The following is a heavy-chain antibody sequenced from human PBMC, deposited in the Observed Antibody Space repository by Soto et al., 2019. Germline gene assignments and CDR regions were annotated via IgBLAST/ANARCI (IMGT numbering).Heavy chain of an antibody. V-gene: IGHV3-23*01. CDR2: ISASGIRK. J-gene: IGHJ5*02. D-gene: IGHD3-3*01. CDR3: AKDRVSDFWSGYYNWFDP. Sequence: GGSLRLSCAASGFSFSDYAMSWVRQAPGKGLEWISDISASGIRKYYADSVKGRFTITRDNSKKTLHLQMASLRAEDTAVYYCAKDRVSDFWSGYYNWFDPWGQGTLVTVSS. CDR1: GFSFSDYA.